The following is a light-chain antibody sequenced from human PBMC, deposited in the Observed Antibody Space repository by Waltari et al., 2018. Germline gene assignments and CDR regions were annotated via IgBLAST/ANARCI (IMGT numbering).Light chain of an antibody. CDR1: QTISSL. CDR3: QQYDSYPFT. CDR2: KAS. Sequence: DIQMTQSPSTLSASVGDRVTITCRASQTISSLLAWYQQTPGKPPKLLIYKASSLESGVPSTFSGSGSGTEFTLTISSLQPDDFATYYCQQYDSYPFTFGPGTRVDIK. V-gene: IGKV1-5*03. J-gene: IGKJ3*01.